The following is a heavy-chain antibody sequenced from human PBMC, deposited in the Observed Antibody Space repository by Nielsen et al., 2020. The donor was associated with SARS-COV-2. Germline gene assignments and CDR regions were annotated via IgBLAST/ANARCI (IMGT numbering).Heavy chain of an antibody. D-gene: IGHD2-15*01. V-gene: IGHV4-31*03. Sequence: SETLSLTCTFSGGSISSGGYYWSWIRQHPGKGLAWIGYLYYSGSTYYNPSLKSRVTISVDTSKNQFSLKLSSVTAADTAVYYCARDHTVVVAATRRVMYYYGMDVWGQGTTVTVSS. CDR2: LYYSGST. CDR1: GGSISSGGYY. CDR3: ARDHTVVVAATRRVMYYYGMDV. J-gene: IGHJ6*02.